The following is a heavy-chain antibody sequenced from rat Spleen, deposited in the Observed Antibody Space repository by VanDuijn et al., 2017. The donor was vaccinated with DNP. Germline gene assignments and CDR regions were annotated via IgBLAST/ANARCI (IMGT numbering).Heavy chain of an antibody. CDR3: ARRGAY. V-gene: IGHV4-2*01. CDR2: INKDSSTI. Sequence: EVKLVESGGGLVQPGRSLRLSCAASGFNFNDHWMGWVRQAPGKGLEWIGQINKDSSTINYIPSLKDKFTNSRDNAQNTLYLQMDKLGSEDSAIYYCARRGAYWGQGTLVTVSS. CDR1: GFNFNDHW. J-gene: IGHJ3*01. D-gene: IGHD4-3*01.